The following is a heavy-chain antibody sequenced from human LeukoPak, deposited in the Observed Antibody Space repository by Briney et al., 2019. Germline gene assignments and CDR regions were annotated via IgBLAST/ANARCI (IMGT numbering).Heavy chain of an antibody. CDR3: AREYSKYPSNWFDP. V-gene: IGHV3-23*01. CDR2: ISGDGGAT. D-gene: IGHD4-11*01. CDR1: GFTFGSHA. J-gene: IGHJ5*02. Sequence: GGSLRLSCAASGFTFGSHATSCVRQTPTNGLEWLSAISGDGGATYYADSMNGLFKISRDNSKNPLYLQMNGVRADDTAVYYCAREYSKYPSNWFDPWGQGTLVSVSS.